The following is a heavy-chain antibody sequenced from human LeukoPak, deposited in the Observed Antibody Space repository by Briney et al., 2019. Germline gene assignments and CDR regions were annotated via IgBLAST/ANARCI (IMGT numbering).Heavy chain of an antibody. V-gene: IGHV3-7*01. CDR3: ASLEPSPRESLIRPILGNR. CDR2: IQPNGRDK. CDR1: GFTFNDFW. J-gene: IGHJ5*02. Sequence: GGSLRLSCAASGFTFNDFWMSWVRQAPGKGLEWVAAIQPNGRDKYYLDSAKGRFTISRDNAENLLFLQMTSLRVEDTAVYYCASLEPSPRESLIRPILGNRWGQGTLVTVSS. D-gene: IGHD2-21*01.